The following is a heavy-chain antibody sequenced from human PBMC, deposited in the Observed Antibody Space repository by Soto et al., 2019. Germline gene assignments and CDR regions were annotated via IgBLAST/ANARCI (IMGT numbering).Heavy chain of an antibody. CDR2: IIPIFGTA. Sequence: QVQLVQSGAEVKKPGSSVKVSCKASGGTFSSYAISWVRQAPGQGLEWMGGIIPIFGTANYAQKFQGRVTITADKSKSTAGIALSSLGSEDTAVYYCASVGRSDFGSGSNWFDPWGQGTLVTVSS. J-gene: IGHJ5*02. V-gene: IGHV1-69*06. D-gene: IGHD3-3*01. CDR3: ASVGRSDFGSGSNWFDP. CDR1: GGTFSSYA.